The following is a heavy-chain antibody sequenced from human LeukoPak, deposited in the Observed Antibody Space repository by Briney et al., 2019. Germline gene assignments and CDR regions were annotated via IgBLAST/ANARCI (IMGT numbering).Heavy chain of an antibody. J-gene: IGHJ6*02. CDR2: MDPNSGNT. CDR3: APSIAVAMDV. V-gene: IGHV1-8*01. D-gene: IGHD6-19*01. Sequence: GASVKLCCTASGYTFTSYDINLVREAPGQGLEWMGWMDPNSGNTGYSQKFQGRGTMTRNTSISTAYMELSSLRSEDTAVYYCAPSIAVAMDVWGQGTTVTVSS. CDR1: GYTFTSYD.